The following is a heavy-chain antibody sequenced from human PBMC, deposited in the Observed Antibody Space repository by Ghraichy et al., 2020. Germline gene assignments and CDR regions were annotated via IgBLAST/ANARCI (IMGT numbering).Heavy chain of an antibody. J-gene: IGHJ6*02. CDR2: VHNSGST. V-gene: IGHV4-4*07. CDR1: DDSISSYY. CDR3: ARDGYCSSTSCYAAYYYGLEV. D-gene: IGHD2-2*03. Sequence: SETMSLTCTVSDDSISSYYWSWVRQPAGRGLEWIGRVHNSGSTFYNPSLKSRVTMSVDPSKNQVSLKLKSVTAADTAVYYCARDGYCSSTSCYAAYYYGLEVWGQGTTVTVSS.